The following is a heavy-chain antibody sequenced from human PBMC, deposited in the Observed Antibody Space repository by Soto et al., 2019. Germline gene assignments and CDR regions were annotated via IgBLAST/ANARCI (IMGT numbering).Heavy chain of an antibody. CDR1: GLTFSNYG. V-gene: IGHV3-33*01. CDR2: IWHDGSQK. Sequence: QVQLVESGGGVVQPEWSLRLSCVATGLTFSNYGIHWVRQAPGRGLEWVAVIWHDGSQKYSADSVRGRFTISRDNSKNTVYLQMNSLRAEDTAVYYCEGRDDPFHVWGQGTMVTVSS. J-gene: IGHJ3*01. CDR3: EGRDDPFHV.